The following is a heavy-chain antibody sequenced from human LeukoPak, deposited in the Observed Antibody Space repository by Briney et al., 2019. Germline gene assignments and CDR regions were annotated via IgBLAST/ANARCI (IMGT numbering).Heavy chain of an antibody. Sequence: ASVKVSCKASGYTFTSYGISWVRQAPGQGLEWMGWISAYNGNTNYAQKLQGRVTMTTDTSTSTAYMELRSLRSDDTAVYYCARGTPRYLKFEHYDYWGQGTLVTVSS. J-gene: IGHJ4*02. D-gene: IGHD3-16*02. CDR1: GYTFTSYG. V-gene: IGHV1-18*01. CDR2: ISAYNGNT. CDR3: ARGTPRYLKFEHYDY.